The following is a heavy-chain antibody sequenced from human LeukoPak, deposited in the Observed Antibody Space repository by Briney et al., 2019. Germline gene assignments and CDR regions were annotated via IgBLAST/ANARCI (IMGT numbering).Heavy chain of an antibody. CDR1: GFTFSSYA. J-gene: IGHJ5*02. V-gene: IGHV3-30*01. CDR2: ISYDGSNK. Sequence: PGRSLRLSCAASGFTFSSYAMQWVRQAPGKGLEWVAVISYDGSNKYYADSVKGRFTISRDNSKNTLYLQMNSLRAEDTAVYYCARDEGGWFDPWGQGTLVTVSS. CDR3: ARDEGGWFDP.